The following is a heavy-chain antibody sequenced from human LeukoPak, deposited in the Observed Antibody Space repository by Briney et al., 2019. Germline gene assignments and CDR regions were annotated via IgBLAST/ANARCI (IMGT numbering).Heavy chain of an antibody. J-gene: IGHJ4*02. CDR2: ISYDGSNK. CDR1: GFTFSSYA. V-gene: IGHV3-30-3*01. Sequence: GGSLRLSCAASGFTFSSYAMHWVRQAPGKGLEWVAVISYDGSNKYYADSVKGRFTISRGNSKNTLYLQMNSLRAEDTAVYYCARDSSGYSHFDYWGQGTLVTVSS. CDR3: ARDSSGYSHFDY. D-gene: IGHD3-22*01.